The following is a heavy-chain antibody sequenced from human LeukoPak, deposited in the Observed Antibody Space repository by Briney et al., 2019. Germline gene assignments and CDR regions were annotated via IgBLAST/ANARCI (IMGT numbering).Heavy chain of an antibody. V-gene: IGHV1-2*02. J-gene: IGHJ6*02. CDR1: GYTFNGYY. D-gene: IGHD3-9*01. CDR3: ARGDRTETRLRYFDWLMDV. Sequence: GASVKVSCKASGYTFNGYYMHWVRQAPGQGLEWMGWINPNSGGTNYAQKFQGRVTMTRDTSISTAYMELSRLRSDDTAVYYCARGDRTETRLRYFDWLMDVWGQGTTVTVSS. CDR2: INPNSGGT.